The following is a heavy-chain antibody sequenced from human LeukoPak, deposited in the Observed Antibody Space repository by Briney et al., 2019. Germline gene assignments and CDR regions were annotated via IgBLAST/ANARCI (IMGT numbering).Heavy chain of an antibody. J-gene: IGHJ4*02. Sequence: GGSLRLSCAASGFTFDDYAMHWVRQAPGKGLEWVSGISWNSGTIGYADSVKGRFSISRDNAKNSLCLQMNSLRAEDTALYFCAKDMERAATGTMDYGGQEPLVTVSS. CDR2: ISWNSGTI. CDR1: GFTFDDYA. CDR3: AKDMERAATGTMDY. D-gene: IGHD6-13*01. V-gene: IGHV3-9*01.